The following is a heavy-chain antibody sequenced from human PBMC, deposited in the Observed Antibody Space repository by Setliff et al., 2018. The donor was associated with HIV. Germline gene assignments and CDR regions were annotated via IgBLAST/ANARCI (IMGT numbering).Heavy chain of an antibody. V-gene: IGHV4-34*01. D-gene: IGHD3-16*01. J-gene: IGHJ4*02. Sequence: PSETLSLTCALYGGSFSDNYWSWIRQSPGKGLEWIGESNHSGRTKYSPSLRSRVSISVDTSKNQFSLKLTSVTAADAAVYFCARDLDFVWGAPADWSQGTLVTVSS. CDR1: GGSFSDNY. CDR2: SNHSGRT. CDR3: ARDLDFVWGAPAD.